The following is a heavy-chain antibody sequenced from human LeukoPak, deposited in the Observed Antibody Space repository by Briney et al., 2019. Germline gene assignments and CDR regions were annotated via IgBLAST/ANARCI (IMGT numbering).Heavy chain of an antibody. CDR2: INPSGGST. V-gene: IGHV1-46*01. CDR3: ARVGGPLSYYYYMDV. Sequence: ASVKVSCKASGYTFTSYYMHWVRQAPGQGLEWMEIINPSGGSTSYAQKFRGRGTMTRDMSTSTVYMELSRLRSDDTAVYYCARVGGPLSYYYYMDVWGKGTTVTVSS. D-gene: IGHD3-16*01. J-gene: IGHJ6*03. CDR1: GYTFTSYY.